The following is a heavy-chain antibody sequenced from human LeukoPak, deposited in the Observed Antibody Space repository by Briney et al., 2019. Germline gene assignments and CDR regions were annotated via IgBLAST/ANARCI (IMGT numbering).Heavy chain of an antibody. D-gene: IGHD3-10*01. CDR1: GYSISSGYY. Sequence: SETLSLTCAVSGYSISSGYYWDWIRQPPGKGLEWIGSVYHSGSTYYNPSLKGRVLTSLDTSKNHFSLKLSSVTAADTAVYYCASRVGSGTYYSFDYWGQGTLVTVSS. J-gene: IGHJ4*02. V-gene: IGHV4-38-2*01. CDR2: VYHSGST. CDR3: ASRVGSGTYYSFDY.